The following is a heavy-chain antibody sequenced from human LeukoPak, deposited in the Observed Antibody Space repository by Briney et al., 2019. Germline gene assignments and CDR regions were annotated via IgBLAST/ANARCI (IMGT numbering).Heavy chain of an antibody. D-gene: IGHD3-22*01. CDR1: GGSFSGYY. CDR3: ARGPVRKTYYYDSSGYLFDY. Sequence: SETLSLTCAVYGGSFSGYYWSWIRQPPGKGLEWIGEINHSGSTNYNPSLKSRVTISVDTSKNRFSLKLSSVTAADTAVYYCARGPVRKTYYYDSSGYLFDYWGQGTLVTVSS. J-gene: IGHJ4*02. CDR2: INHSGST. V-gene: IGHV4-34*01.